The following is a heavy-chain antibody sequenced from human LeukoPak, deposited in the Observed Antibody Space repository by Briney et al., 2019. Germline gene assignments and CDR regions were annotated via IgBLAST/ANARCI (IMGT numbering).Heavy chain of an antibody. CDR1: GGSFSGYY. D-gene: IGHD5/OR15-5a*01. Sequence: PSETLSLTCAVYGGSFSGYYWSWIRQPPGKGLEWIGEINHSGSTNYNPSLKSRVTISVDTSKNQFSLKLSSVTAADTAVYYCARNYLVSGYYYYYYMDVWGKGTTVTVSS. CDR3: ARNYLVSGYYYYYYMDV. CDR2: INHSGST. V-gene: IGHV4-34*01. J-gene: IGHJ6*03.